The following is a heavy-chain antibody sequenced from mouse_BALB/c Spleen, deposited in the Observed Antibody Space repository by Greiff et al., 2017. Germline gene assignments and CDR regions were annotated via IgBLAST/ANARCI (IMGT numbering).Heavy chain of an antibody. CDR1: GYAFTNYL. CDR2: INPGSGGT. CDR3: ARGGYYAMDY. V-gene: IGHV1-54*01. J-gene: IGHJ4*01. Sequence: VHLVESGAELVRPGTSVKVSCKASGYAFTNYLIEWVKQRPGQGLEWIGVINPGSGGTNYNEKFKGKATLTADKSSSTAYMQLSSLTSDDSAVYYCARGGYYAMDYWGQGTSVTVSS.